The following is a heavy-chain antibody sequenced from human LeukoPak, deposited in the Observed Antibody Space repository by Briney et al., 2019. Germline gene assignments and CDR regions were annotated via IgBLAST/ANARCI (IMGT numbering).Heavy chain of an antibody. V-gene: IGHV1-46*01. CDR3: AREDVVLVGAVRYYYYGMDV. CDR1: GYNFISYY. D-gene: IGHD1-26*01. J-gene: IGHJ6*02. CDR2: INPSGGST. Sequence: GASVKVSCKASGYNFISYYMHWVRQAPGQGLEWMGIINPSGGSTSYAQKFQDRVTMTRDTSTSTVYMELSSLKSEDTAVYYCAREDVVLVGAVRYYYYGMDVWGQGTTVTVSS.